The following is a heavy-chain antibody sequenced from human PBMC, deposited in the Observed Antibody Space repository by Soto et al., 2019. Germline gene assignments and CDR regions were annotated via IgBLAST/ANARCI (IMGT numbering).Heavy chain of an antibody. Sequence: ASVKVSCTSSGYTFTIYGIIWVRQAPGQGLEWMGWISAYNGNTNYAQKLQGRVTMTTDTSTSTAHMELTSLRSEDTAVYYCASWLKEAGIGGNYYYAMDVWGQGTTVTVSS. CDR2: ISAYNGNT. J-gene: IGHJ6*02. V-gene: IGHV1-18*01. D-gene: IGHD6-19*01. CDR1: GYTFTIYG. CDR3: ASWLKEAGIGGNYYYAMDV.